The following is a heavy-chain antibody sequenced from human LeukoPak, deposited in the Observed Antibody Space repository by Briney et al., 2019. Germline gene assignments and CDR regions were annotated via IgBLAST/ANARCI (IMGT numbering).Heavy chain of an antibody. V-gene: IGHV3-23*01. Sequence: GASLRLSCVASGFTFSNYAMSWVRQAPGKGLEWVSAITGSGTSTYYADSLKGRFTISRDNSKNTVFLQMNSLRHEDTAIYYCVIWGDYDVLTGYYVPDYWGQGTLVTVST. J-gene: IGHJ4*02. CDR2: ITGSGTST. CDR1: GFTFSNYA. D-gene: IGHD3-9*01. CDR3: VIWGDYDVLTGYYVPDY.